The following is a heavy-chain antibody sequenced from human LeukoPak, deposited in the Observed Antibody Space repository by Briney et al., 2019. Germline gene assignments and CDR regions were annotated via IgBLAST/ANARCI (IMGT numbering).Heavy chain of an antibody. CDR2: ISGSGGST. V-gene: IGHV3-23*01. CDR1: GFTFSSYA. CDR3: AKGDDIVIVPAATDY. D-gene: IGHD2-2*01. J-gene: IGHJ4*02. Sequence: GGSLRLSCAASGFTFSSYAMSWVRQAPGKGLEWVSAISGSGGSTYYADSVKGRFTISRDNSKNTLYLQMNSLRAEDTAVYYCAKGDDIVIVPAATDYWGQGTLVTVSS.